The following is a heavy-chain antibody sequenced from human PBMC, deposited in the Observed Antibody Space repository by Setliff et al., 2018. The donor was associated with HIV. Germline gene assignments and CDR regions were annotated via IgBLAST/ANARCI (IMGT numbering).Heavy chain of an antibody. CDR2: IVPVLNRA. V-gene: IGHV1-69*10. CDR1: GGTFRTYG. CDR3: VRKAGTTLHYHYYYMDV. Sequence: SVKVSSKASGGTFRTYGVSWVRLAPGQGLEWMGGIVPVLNRADYAQRFHGRVTITADESTNTVYMELRSLTPEDTAIYYCVRKAGTTLHYHYYYMDVWGKGTTVTVSS. D-gene: IGHD1-7*01. J-gene: IGHJ6*03.